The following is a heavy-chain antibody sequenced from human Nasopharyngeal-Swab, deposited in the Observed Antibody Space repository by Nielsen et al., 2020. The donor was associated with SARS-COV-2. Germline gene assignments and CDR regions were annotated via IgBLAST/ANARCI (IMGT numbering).Heavy chain of an antibody. Sequence: SETLSLTCTVSGGSISSYYWSWIRQPPGKRLEWIGHIYYSERTNYNPSLKSRVTISVDTSKNQFSLKLSSVTAADTAVYYCARGGGLGYYDFWIGYSQTSDAFNTGAEGQWSPSPQ. D-gene: IGHD3-3*01. V-gene: IGHV4-59*01. J-gene: IGHJ3*02. CDR2: IYYSERT. CDR1: GGSISSYY. CDR3: ARGGGLGYYDFWIGYSQTSDAFNT.